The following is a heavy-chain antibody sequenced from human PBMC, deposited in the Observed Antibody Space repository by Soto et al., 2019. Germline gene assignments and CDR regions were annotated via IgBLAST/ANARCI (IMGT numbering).Heavy chain of an antibody. D-gene: IGHD2-15*01. CDR2: IYYSGST. CDR3: ARLVRYCSGGSCYGFDY. V-gene: IGHV4-39*01. J-gene: IGHJ4*02. CDR1: VGSIKSSSYD. Sequence: SETMSLTCTVSVGSIKSSSYDWGWIRQPPGKGLEWIGSIYYSGSTYYNPSLKSRVTISVDTSKNQFSLKLSSVTAADTAVYYCARLVRYCSGGSCYGFDYWGQGTLVTVSS.